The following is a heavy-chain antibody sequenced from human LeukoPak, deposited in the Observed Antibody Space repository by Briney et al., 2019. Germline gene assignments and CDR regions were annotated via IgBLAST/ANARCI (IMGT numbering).Heavy chain of an antibody. V-gene: IGHV3-7*01. Sequence: PGGSVRLPCAASGFTFSHYWMRWVRQAPGKGLEGLANIKQDGSEKYYVDSVKGRFTISRDNAKNSLYLQMHSQRAEDTAIYYCARDQGALDIWGQGTMVTVSS. CDR1: GFTFSHYW. J-gene: IGHJ3*02. CDR3: ARDQGALDI. CDR2: IKQDGSEK.